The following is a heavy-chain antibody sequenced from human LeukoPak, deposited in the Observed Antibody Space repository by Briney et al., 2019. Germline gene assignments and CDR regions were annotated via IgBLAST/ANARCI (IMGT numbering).Heavy chain of an antibody. CDR1: GGSISSGSYY. CDR3: ARGPWRSIAAL. V-gene: IGHV4-61*02. D-gene: IGHD6-6*01. J-gene: IGHJ4*02. Sequence: SETLSLTCTVSGGSISSGSYYWSWIRQPAGKGLEWIGRIYTSGSTNYNPSLKSRVTISVDTSKNQFSLKLSSVTAADTAVYYCARGPWRSIAALWGQGTLVTVSS. CDR2: IYTSGST.